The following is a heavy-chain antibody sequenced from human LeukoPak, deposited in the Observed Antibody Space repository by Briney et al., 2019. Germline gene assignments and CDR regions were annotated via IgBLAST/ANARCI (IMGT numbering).Heavy chain of an antibody. D-gene: IGHD2-2*01. J-gene: IGHJ6*02. CDR3: ARVVPAATYGMDV. CDR2: IYYSGST. CDR1: GGSINSSSYY. V-gene: IGHV4-39*07. Sequence: SETLSLTCTVSGGSINSSSYYWGWIRQPPGKGLEWIGSIYYSGSTYYNPSLKSRVTISVDTSKNQFSLKLSSVTAADTAVYYCARVVPAATYGMDVWGQGTTVTVSS.